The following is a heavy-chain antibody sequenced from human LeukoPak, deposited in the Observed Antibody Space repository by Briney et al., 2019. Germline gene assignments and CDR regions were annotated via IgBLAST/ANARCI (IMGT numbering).Heavy chain of an antibody. CDR3: ARQYYYESSGFWY. Sequence: SETLTLTCTVSGGSISSYHWSWIRQPPGKGLEWIGYIYHTGSTKYNPSLKSRVTISVDTSKNQFSLKLSSVTAADTAVYYCARQYYYESSGFWYWGQGTLVTVSS. CDR1: GGSISSYH. V-gene: IGHV4-59*01. CDR2: IYHTGST. D-gene: IGHD3-22*01. J-gene: IGHJ4*02.